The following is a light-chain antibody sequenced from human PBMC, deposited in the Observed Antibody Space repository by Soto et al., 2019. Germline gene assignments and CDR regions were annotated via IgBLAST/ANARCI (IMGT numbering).Light chain of an antibody. Sequence: SPSTLSAYVGGRVNITCRASQSISDWLAWYQQKAGKAPELLISDASTLATGVPSRFSGSGSGTEFTLAISSLQTDDSATYFCLVDYSYFWAFAQGTNVDVK. J-gene: IGKJ1*01. CDR3: LVDYSYFWA. CDR2: DAS. V-gene: IGKV1-5*01. CDR1: QSISDW.